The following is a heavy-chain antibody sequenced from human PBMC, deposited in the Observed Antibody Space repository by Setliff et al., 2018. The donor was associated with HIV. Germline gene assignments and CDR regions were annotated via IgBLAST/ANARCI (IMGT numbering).Heavy chain of an antibody. CDR1: GYTFTNYG. CDR2: ISAWNFKK. J-gene: IGHJ5*01. Sequence: ASVKVSCKTSGYTFTNYGVIWVRQAPGQGLQYMGWISAWNFKKEYEQNLQGRVTLTVDTSTNTAYMDLTNLKSDDTAVYYCARWGPMDLWSDFWGQGTLVTVSS. CDR3: ARWGPMDLWSDF. V-gene: IGHV1-18*01. D-gene: IGHD3-16*01.